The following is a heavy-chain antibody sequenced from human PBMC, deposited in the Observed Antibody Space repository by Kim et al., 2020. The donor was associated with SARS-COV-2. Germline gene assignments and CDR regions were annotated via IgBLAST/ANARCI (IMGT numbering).Heavy chain of an antibody. CDR3: AKDQYDSSGSRYYY. CDR1: GFAFSSYA. V-gene: IGHV3-23*01. CDR2: ISGSGGTT. D-gene: IGHD3-22*01. J-gene: IGHJ4*02. Sequence: GGSLRLSCAASGFAFSSYAMSWVRQAPGKGLEWVSAISGSGGTTYYPDSVKGRFSISRDNSKNTLHMQMNSLRAEDTAVYYCAKDQYDSSGSRYYYWGQGTLVTVSS.